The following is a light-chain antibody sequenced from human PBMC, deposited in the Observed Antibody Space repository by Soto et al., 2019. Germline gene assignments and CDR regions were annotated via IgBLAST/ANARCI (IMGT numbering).Light chain of an antibody. CDR2: DAS. CDR1: QSIRSY. CDR3: KQYNSYGT. Sequence: DIQLSQSPYDLCASGGAKLTINCRASQSIRSYLNWVQQKPGKAPKLLIYDASSLQTGVQSRFSGSGSGTEFTLTIRSLQPDDFATYYCKQYNSYGTFGQGTKVDIK. J-gene: IGKJ1*01. V-gene: IGKV1-16*01.